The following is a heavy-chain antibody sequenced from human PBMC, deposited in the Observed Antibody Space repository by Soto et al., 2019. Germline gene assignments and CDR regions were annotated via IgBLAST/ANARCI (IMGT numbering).Heavy chain of an antibody. J-gene: IGHJ6*03. CDR2: IYYSGST. V-gene: IGHV4-31*03. CDR1: GGSISSGCYY. Sequence: SETLSLTCTVSGGSISSGCYYWSWIRQHPGKGLEWIGYIYYSGSTYYNPSLKSRVTISVDTSKNQFSLKLSSVTAADTAVYYCAKGPYYYYYMDVWGKGTTVTVSS. CDR3: AKGPYYYYYMDV.